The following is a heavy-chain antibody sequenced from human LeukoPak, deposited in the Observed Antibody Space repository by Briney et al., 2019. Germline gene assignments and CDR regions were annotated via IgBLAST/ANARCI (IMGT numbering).Heavy chain of an antibody. J-gene: IGHJ6*02. Sequence: GGSLRLSCAASGFTFSSYAMRWVRQAPGKGLEWVAVISYDGSNKYYADSVKGRFTISRDNSKNTLYLQMNSLRAEDTAVYYCARATTVTKVIFYYYYGMDVWGQGTTVTVSS. CDR2: ISYDGSNK. CDR3: ARATTVTKVIFYYYYGMDV. CDR1: GFTFSSYA. V-gene: IGHV3-30-3*01. D-gene: IGHD4-17*01.